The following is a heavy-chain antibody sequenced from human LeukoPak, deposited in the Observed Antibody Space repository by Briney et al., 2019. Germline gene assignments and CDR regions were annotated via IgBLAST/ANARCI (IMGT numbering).Heavy chain of an antibody. D-gene: IGHD1-26*01. CDR3: ARGAVGATGPRWFDP. J-gene: IGHJ5*02. Sequence: ASVKVSCKASGYTFTSYGISWVRQAPGQGLEWMGWTSAYNGNTNYAQKLQGRVTMTTDTSTSTAYMELRSLRSDDTAVYYCARGAVGATGPRWFDPWGQGTLVTVSS. CDR1: GYTFTSYG. CDR2: TSAYNGNT. V-gene: IGHV1-18*01.